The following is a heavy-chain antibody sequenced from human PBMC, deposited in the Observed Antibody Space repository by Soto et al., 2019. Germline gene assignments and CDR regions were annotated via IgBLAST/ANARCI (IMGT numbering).Heavy chain of an antibody. J-gene: IGHJ6*02. Sequence: PSETLSLTCTVSGGSISSNYCSWIRQPAWKGLEWLGRINTGGTTNYNPSLTRRVSMSVDTSNHQFSLKVNSMTAADTAVYYCAREVRWARGLDVCGQGTTVTV. CDR1: GGSISSNY. CDR3: AREVRWARGLDV. CDR2: INTGGTT. V-gene: IGHV4-4*07. D-gene: IGHD5-12*01.